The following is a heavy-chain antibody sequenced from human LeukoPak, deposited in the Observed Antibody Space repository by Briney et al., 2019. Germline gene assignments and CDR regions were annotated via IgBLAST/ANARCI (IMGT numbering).Heavy chain of an antibody. V-gene: IGHV4-34*01. Sequence: SETLSLTCAVYGGSFSGYYWSWIRQPPGKGLEWIGEINHSGSTNYNPSLKSRVTISVDTSKNQFSLKLSSVTAADTAVYYCARGSTVLRFLEWLSYFGYWGQGTLVTVSS. CDR2: INHSGST. D-gene: IGHD3-3*01. CDR3: ARGSTVLRFLEWLSYFGY. J-gene: IGHJ4*02. CDR1: GGSFSGYY.